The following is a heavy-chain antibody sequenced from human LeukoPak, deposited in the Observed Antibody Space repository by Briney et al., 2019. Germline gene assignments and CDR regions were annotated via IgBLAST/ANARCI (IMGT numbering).Heavy chain of an antibody. Sequence: GGSLRLSCAASGFTVSSNYMSWVRQAPGKGLVWVSRINTDGSITNYADSVKGRFSISRDNAKNTLYLQMSSLRAEDTAVYYCARDRGPRTGFMVREAYDYWGQGTLVTVSS. J-gene: IGHJ4*02. CDR1: GFTVSSNY. D-gene: IGHD3-10*01. CDR2: INTDGSIT. V-gene: IGHV3-74*01. CDR3: ARDRGPRTGFMVREAYDY.